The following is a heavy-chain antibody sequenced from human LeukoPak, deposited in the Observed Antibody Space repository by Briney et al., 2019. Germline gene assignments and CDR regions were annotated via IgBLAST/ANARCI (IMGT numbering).Heavy chain of an antibody. Sequence: GGSLRLSCAASGFTFSSYWMHWVRQAPGKGLVWVSRINSDGSSTTYADSVKGRFTISRDNAKNTLYLQMNSLRAEDTAVYYCARGGFSGIQLWLLVSWGQGTLSPSPQ. CDR1: GFTFSSYW. J-gene: IGHJ4*02. V-gene: IGHV3-74*01. CDR2: INSDGSST. CDR3: ARGGFSGIQLWLLVS. D-gene: IGHD5-18*01.